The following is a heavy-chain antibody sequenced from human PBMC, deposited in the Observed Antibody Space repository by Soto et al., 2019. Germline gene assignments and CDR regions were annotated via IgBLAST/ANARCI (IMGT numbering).Heavy chain of an antibody. CDR3: TKGSEVARQELDY. D-gene: IGHD3-3*01. Sequence: QVQLVESGGGVVQPGRSLRLSCAASGFTFSNFGMHWGRQAPGKGLEWVAAISADGSDKYLSDSVKGRLTVSRDNSKNTLFLQMNSLRVEDTAVYYCTKGSEVARQELDYWGQGTLVTVSS. CDR1: GFTFSNFG. J-gene: IGHJ4*02. V-gene: IGHV3-30*18. CDR2: ISADGSDK.